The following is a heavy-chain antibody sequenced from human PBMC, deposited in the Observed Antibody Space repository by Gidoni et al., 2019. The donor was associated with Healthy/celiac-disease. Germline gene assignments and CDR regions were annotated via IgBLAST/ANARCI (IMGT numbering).Heavy chain of an antibody. V-gene: IGHV1-69*01. CDR1: GGTFSSYA. J-gene: IGHJ5*02. D-gene: IGHD3-22*01. Sequence: QVQLVQSGAAVKKPGSSVKVHCKASGGTFSSYAISWVRQAPGQGREWMGGIIHSFGTANYEQKVQGRVTITADESTSTADMELSSLRSEDTAVYYCARLDSSGYSCFGPWGQGTLVTVSS. CDR2: IIHSFGTA. CDR3: ARLDSSGYSCFGP.